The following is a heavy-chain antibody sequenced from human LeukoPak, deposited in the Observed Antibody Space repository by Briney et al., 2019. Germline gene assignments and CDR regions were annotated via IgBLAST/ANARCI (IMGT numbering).Heavy chain of an antibody. CDR1: GYTFNSYV. CDR3: ARWYCSSTSCYAGAFDI. J-gene: IGHJ3*02. Sequence: ASVKVSCKASGYTFNSYVISWVRQAPGQGLEWMGWISPYNGYTNYAQKLQGRVTMTTDTSTSTAYMELRSLRSDDTAVYYCARWYCSSTSCYAGAFDIWGQGTMVTVSS. V-gene: IGHV1-18*04. D-gene: IGHD2-2*01. CDR2: ISPYNGYT.